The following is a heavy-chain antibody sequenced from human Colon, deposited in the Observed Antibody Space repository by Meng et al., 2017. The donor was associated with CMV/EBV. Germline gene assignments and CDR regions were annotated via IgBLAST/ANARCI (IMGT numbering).Heavy chain of an antibody. CDR3: ARGAFD. CDR1: GFSVTVHY. V-gene: IGHV3-66*02. J-gene: IGHJ4*02. D-gene: IGHD2/OR15-2a*01. CDR2: MYSGGTT. Sequence: GGSLRLSCEASGFSVTVHYMNWVRQAPGKGLEWVSVMYSGGTTIYLDSVKGRFFISRDSSKNMLYLQMNSLRPEDTALYYCARGAFDWGQGTQVTVSS.